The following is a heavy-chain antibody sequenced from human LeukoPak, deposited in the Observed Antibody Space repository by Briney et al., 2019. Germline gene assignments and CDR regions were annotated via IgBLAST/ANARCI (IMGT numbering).Heavy chain of an antibody. D-gene: IGHD6-13*01. J-gene: IGHJ4*02. CDR1: GGTFSSYA. V-gene: IGHV1-69*04. CDR2: IIPILGIA. Sequence: GASVKVSCKASGGTFSSYAISWVRQAPGQGLEWMGRIIPILGIANYAQKFQGRVTITADKSTSTAYMDLSSLRSEDTAVYYCATGREGYSSSWYSDYWGQGTLVTVSS. CDR3: ATGREGYSSSWYSDY.